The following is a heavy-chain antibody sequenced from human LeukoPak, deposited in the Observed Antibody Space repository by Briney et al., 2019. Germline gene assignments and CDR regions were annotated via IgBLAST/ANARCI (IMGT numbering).Heavy chain of an antibody. CDR3: ARGGADSSGWQGYHTNYYYYGMDV. D-gene: IGHD6-19*01. Sequence: SETLSLTCAVYSGSFSGYYWNWIRQPPGKGLEWIGEINHSGSTNYNPSLKSRVTISVDTSKNQFSLKLSSVTAADTAVYYCARGGADSSGWQGYHTNYYYYGMDVWGQGTTVTVSS. CDR1: SGSFSGYY. CDR2: INHSGST. V-gene: IGHV4-34*01. J-gene: IGHJ6*02.